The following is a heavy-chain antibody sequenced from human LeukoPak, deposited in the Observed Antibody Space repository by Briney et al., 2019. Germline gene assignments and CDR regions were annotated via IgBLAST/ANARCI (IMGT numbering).Heavy chain of an antibody. CDR1: GGSFSGYY. Sequence: PSETLSLTCAVYGGSFSGYYWSWIRQPPGKGLEWIGEINHSGSTNYNPSLKSRVTISVDTSKNQFSLKLSSVTAADTAVYYCARDAYYYDSSGYYNFDYWGQGTLVTVSS. CDR2: INHSGST. J-gene: IGHJ4*02. D-gene: IGHD3-22*01. CDR3: ARDAYYYDSSGYYNFDY. V-gene: IGHV4-34*01.